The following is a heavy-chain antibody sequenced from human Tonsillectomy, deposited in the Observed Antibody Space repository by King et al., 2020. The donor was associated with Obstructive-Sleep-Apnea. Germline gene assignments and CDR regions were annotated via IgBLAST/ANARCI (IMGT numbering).Heavy chain of an antibody. J-gene: IGHJ6*02. CDR3: AIVRRLGQAYYYYGVDV. V-gene: IGHV3-30*02. Sequence: QVQLVESGGGVVQPGGSLRLSCEASGFLFSSYGMHWVRQAPGKGLEWVAYIRLDGSNKFYADSVKGRFTISRDNSNNTLYLQMNSLRAEDTAVYYCAIVRRLGQAYYYYGVDVWGQGTTVTVSS. CDR2: IRLDGSNK. CDR1: GFLFSSYG. D-gene: IGHD6-19*01.